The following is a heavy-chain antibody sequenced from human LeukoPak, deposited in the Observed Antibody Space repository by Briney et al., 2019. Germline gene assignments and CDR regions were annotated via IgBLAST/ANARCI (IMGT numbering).Heavy chain of an antibody. CDR1: GFTFSASA. CDR2: IRSKTNNYAT. CDR3: ARDSSSEGPLEY. V-gene: IGHV3-73*01. D-gene: IGHD3-22*01. J-gene: IGHJ4*02. Sequence: GGSLRLSCAASGFTFSASAVHWVRQASGKGLEWIGRIRSKTNNYATAYADSLKGRFTVSRDDSKNTAYLQMNSLKTEDSAVYFCARDSSSEGPLEYWGQGTRVTVSS.